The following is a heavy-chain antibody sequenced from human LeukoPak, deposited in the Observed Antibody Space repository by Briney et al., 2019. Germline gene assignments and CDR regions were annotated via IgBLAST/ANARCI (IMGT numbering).Heavy chain of an antibody. Sequence: GGSLKLSCAASGLTFSASTMHWVRQASGKGLGWVGRIRSKANSYATAYAASVKGRFTISRDDSKNTAYLQMNSLETEDTAVYYCTTVDTTMVWGQGTLVTVSS. CDR1: GLTFSAST. CDR3: TTVDTTMV. J-gene: IGHJ4*02. CDR2: IRSKANSYAT. D-gene: IGHD5-18*01. V-gene: IGHV3-73*01.